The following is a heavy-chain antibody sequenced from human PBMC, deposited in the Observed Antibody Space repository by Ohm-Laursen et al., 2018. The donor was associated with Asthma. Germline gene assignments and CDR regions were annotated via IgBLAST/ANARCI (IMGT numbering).Heavy chain of an antibody. J-gene: IGHJ4*02. CDR1: GFTFSTYA. Sequence: SLRLSCAASGFTFSTYAVSWVRQAPGKGLEWVAVVGGDGDITHYADAVKGRFTISRDNSKSTLFLQMNNLRAEDTAVYYCARMPTHRIVPELNYFDYWGQGTLVTVSS. CDR3: ARMPTHRIVPELNYFDY. V-gene: IGHV3-23*01. CDR2: VGGDGDIT. D-gene: IGHD1-7*01.